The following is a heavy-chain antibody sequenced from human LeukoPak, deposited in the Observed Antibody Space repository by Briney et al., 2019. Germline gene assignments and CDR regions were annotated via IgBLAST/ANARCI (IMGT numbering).Heavy chain of an antibody. CDR1: GFPFSSYW. Sequence: PGGSLRLSFAASGFPFSSYWMSWGRRAPGKGLEWVANIKQDGSEKYYVDSVKGRFTISRDNAKNSLYLQMNSLRAEDTAVYYCARGHGNYGYWGQGTLVTVSS. V-gene: IGHV3-7*01. CDR2: IKQDGSEK. D-gene: IGHD4-17*01. J-gene: IGHJ4*02. CDR3: ARGHGNYGY.